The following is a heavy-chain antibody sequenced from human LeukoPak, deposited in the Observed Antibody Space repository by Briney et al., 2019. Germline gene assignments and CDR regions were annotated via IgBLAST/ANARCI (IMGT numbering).Heavy chain of an antibody. V-gene: IGHV3-21*01. Sequence: PGGSLRLSCAASGFTFSTFAMIWVRQPPGKGLEWVSSIFPSGGEIHYADSVRGRFTISRDNAKNSLYLQMNSLRAEDTAVYYCARSAGWIQPGRMGLDYWGQGTLVTVSS. CDR3: ARSAGWIQPGRMGLDY. CDR2: IFPSGGEI. CDR1: GFTFSTFA. D-gene: IGHD5-18*01. J-gene: IGHJ4*02.